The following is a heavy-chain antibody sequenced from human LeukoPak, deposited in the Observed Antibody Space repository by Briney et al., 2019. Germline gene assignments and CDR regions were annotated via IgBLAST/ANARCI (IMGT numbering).Heavy chain of an antibody. V-gene: IGHV3-7*03. CDR1: GFTFSNSW. Sequence: GGSLRLSCAASGFTFSNSWMSWVRQAPGKGLEWVATIKPDGSAQYYVDSVKGRFTISRDNSKNTVYLQMNSLRAEDTAVYYCARDHDYGDYNAFDYWGQGTLVTVSS. CDR3: ARDHDYGDYNAFDY. D-gene: IGHD4-17*01. CDR2: IKPDGSAQ. J-gene: IGHJ4*02.